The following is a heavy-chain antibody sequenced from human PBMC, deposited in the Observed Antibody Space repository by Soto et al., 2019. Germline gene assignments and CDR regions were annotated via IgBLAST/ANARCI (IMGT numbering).Heavy chain of an antibody. CDR3: AREVKGIAAAGNH. J-gene: IGHJ4*02. CDR2: INPNSGGT. CDR1: GFTFTGYY. Sequence: ASVKVSCKASGFTFTGYYMHWVRQAPGQGLEWMGWINPNSGGTNYAQKFQGRVTMTRDTSINTAYMELSRLRSDDTAVYYCAREVKGIAAAGNHWGQGTLVTVSS. D-gene: IGHD6-13*01. V-gene: IGHV1-2*02.